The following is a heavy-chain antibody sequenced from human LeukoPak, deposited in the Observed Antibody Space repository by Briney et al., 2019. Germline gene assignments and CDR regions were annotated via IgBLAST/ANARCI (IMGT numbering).Heavy chain of an antibody. V-gene: IGHV1-24*01. CDR3: ATYIYYGSGSFTRDEV. CDR1: GYTLTELS. Sequence: GASVKVSCKVSGYTLTELSMHWVRQAPGKGLEWMGGFDPEDGETIYAQKFQGRVTMTEDTSTDTAYMELSSLRSEDTAVYYCATYIYYGSGSFTRDEVWGQGTLVTVSS. J-gene: IGHJ4*02. CDR2: FDPEDGET. D-gene: IGHD3-10*01.